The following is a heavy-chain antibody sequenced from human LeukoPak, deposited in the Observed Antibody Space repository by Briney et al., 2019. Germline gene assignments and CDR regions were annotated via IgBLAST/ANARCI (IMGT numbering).Heavy chain of an antibody. V-gene: IGHV4-38-2*02. J-gene: IGHJ4*02. D-gene: IGHD1-26*01. CDR3: ANAHLGVGAINF. CDR1: GYSISSGYY. Sequence: SETLSLTCTVSGYSISSGYYWGWIRQPPGKGLEWIGSIYHSGSTYYNPSLKSRVTISVDTSKNQFSLKLSSVTAADTAVYYCANAHLGVGAINFWGQGTLVTVSS. CDR2: IYHSGST.